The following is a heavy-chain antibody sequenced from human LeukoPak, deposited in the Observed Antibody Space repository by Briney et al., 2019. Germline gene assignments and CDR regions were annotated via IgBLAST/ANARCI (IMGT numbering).Heavy chain of an antibody. V-gene: IGHV5-51*01. D-gene: IGHD3-10*01. Sequence: GESLKISCKGSGFDFSSSSIGWVRQMPGKGLEWMTIIRPADSDTRYSSSFRGQVTISADKSISTAYLQWSSLKASDTAMYYCAKERGSGLFDFWGQGTLVTVSS. CDR2: IRPADSDT. CDR3: AKERGSGLFDF. J-gene: IGHJ4*02. CDR1: GFDFSSSS.